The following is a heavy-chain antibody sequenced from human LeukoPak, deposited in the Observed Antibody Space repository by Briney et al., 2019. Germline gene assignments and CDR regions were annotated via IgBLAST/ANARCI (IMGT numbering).Heavy chain of an antibody. CDR2: IIPILGIA. CDR3: ARDNGYSSGWYGTH. V-gene: IGHV1-69*04. D-gene: IGHD6-19*01. Sequence: SVKVSCKASGYSFVGYGISWVRQAPGQGLEWMGRIIPILGIANYAQKFQGRVTITADKSTSTAYMELSSLRSEDTAVYYCARDNGYSSGWYGTHWGQGTLVTVSS. J-gene: IGHJ4*02. CDR1: GYSFVGYG.